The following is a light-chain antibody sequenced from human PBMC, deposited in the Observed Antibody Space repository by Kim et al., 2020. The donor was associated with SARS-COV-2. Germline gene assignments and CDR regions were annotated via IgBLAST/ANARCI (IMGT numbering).Light chain of an antibody. J-gene: IGLJ1*01. CDR1: SNNMGSIA. V-gene: IGLV1-44*01. CDR3: AAWDDSLNGPKYV. Sequence: GTITCYESSNNMGSIAGNWYQSHPGTAPNLIICSNNQRPSGVPDRFPVSKSGTSASLAISGLESEDEADYYCAAWDDSLNGPKYVFGTGTKVTVL. CDR2: SNN.